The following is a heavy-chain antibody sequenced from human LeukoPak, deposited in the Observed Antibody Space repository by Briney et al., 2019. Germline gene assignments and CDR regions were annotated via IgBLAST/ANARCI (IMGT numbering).Heavy chain of an antibody. CDR1: GFTFSNYN. V-gene: IGHV3-48*01. J-gene: IGHJ5*02. CDR2: ISISTSAI. CDR3: ARDLGQYYDTSDNWFDP. Sequence: AGGSLRLSCAASGFTFSNYNMNWVRQAPGKGLEWVSYISISTSAIYYADSVKGRFTISRDNANNSLYLQMNSLRAEDTAVYYCARDLGQYYDTSDNWFDPWGQGTLVTVSS. D-gene: IGHD3-22*01.